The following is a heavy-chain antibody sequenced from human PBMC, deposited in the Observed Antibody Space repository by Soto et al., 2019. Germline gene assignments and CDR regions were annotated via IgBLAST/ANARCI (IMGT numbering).Heavy chain of an antibody. V-gene: IGHV4-39*01. J-gene: IGHJ4*02. CDR1: GGSISSASYY. D-gene: IGHD2-15*01. Sequence: SGSMSLASTVSGGSISSASYYWGWIRQPPGKGLEWIGSIYYSGSTYYNPSLKSRVTISVDTSKNQFSLKLSSVTAADTAVYYCARRYCSGGSCYLYYFDYWGQGTLVTVSS. CDR3: ARRYCSGGSCYLYYFDY. CDR2: IYYSGST.